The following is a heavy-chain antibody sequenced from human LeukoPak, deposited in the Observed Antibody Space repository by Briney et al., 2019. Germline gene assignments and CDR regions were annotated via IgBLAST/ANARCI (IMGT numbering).Heavy chain of an antibody. V-gene: IGHV4-30-2*01. CDR1: GGSISSGGYS. CDR3: ARTMVKRDAFDI. Sequence: SQTLPLTCAVSGGSISSGGYSWSWIRLPPGKGLEWIGYIYHSGSTYYNPSLKSRVTISVDRSKNQFSLKLSSVTAADTAVYYCARTMVKRDAFDIWGQGTMVTVSS. CDR2: IYHSGST. J-gene: IGHJ3*02. D-gene: IGHD3-10*01.